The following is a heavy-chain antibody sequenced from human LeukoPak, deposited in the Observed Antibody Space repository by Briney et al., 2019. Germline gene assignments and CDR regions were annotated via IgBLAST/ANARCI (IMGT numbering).Heavy chain of an antibody. J-gene: IGHJ4*02. CDR2: FDPEEGET. CDR3: ATGYPIHY. D-gene: IGHD1-1*01. CDR1: GDTLSELS. V-gene: IGHV1-24*01. Sequence: ASVKVSCKISGDTLSELSMHWVRQAPGNGLEWMGGFDPEEGETVYAQKFLGRVTMTEDRSTDTAYMELNRLRSEDTAVYYCATGYPIHYWGRGALVTVSS.